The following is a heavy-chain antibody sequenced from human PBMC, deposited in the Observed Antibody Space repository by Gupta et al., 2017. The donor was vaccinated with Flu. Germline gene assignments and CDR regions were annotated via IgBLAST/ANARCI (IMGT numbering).Heavy chain of an antibody. CDR3: AHRRLIAVAGLDAFDI. CDR2: IYWNDDK. V-gene: IGHV2-5*01. J-gene: IGHJ3*02. Sequence: QITLKESGPTLVKPTQTLTLTCTFSGFSLSPSGVGVGWIRQPPGKALEWLALIYWNDDKRYSPSLKSRLTITKDTSKNQVVLTMTNMDPVDTAAYYCAHRRLIAVAGLDAFDIWGQGTMVIVSS. CDR1: GFSLSPSGVG. D-gene: IGHD6-19*01.